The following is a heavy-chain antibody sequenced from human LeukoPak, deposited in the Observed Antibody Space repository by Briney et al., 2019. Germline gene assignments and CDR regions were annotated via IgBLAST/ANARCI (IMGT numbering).Heavy chain of an antibody. Sequence: ASVKVSCKASGYTFTGYYMHWVRQAPGQGLEWMGWINANSGGTNYAQKFQGRVTMTRDTSTSTVYMELSSLRSEDTAIYYCARIRDGYNDAYDIWGQGTVVTVPS. D-gene: IGHD5-24*01. CDR2: INANSGGT. V-gene: IGHV1-2*02. CDR3: ARIRDGYNDAYDI. CDR1: GYTFTGYY. J-gene: IGHJ3*02.